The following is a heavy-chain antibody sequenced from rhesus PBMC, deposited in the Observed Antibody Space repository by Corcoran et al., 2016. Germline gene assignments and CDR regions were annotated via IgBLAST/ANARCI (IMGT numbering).Heavy chain of an antibody. CDR2: IYWDDDK. CDR3: ARDQQDYYSGSYYYFDY. J-gene: IGHJ4*01. Sequence: QVTLKESGPALVKPTQTLTLTCTFSGFSLTTSGMGVGWIRQPPGTALAWLALIYWDDDKRYSTSLKSRLTISKDTSKNQVVLTMTNMDPVDTATYYCARDQQDYYSGSYYYFDYWGQGVLVTVSS. D-gene: IGHD3-16*01. V-gene: IGHV2-174*01. CDR1: GFSLTTSGMG.